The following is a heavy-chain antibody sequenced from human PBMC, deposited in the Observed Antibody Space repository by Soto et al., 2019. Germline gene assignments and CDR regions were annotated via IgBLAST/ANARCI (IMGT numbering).Heavy chain of an antibody. D-gene: IGHD3-10*01. CDR2: IDPRDSYS. V-gene: IGHV5-10-1*01. J-gene: IGHJ4*02. CDR3: ARTYYSGSGSYYIFDY. CDR1: GYSFTIYC. Sequence: PGESLKISCKGSGYSFTIYCITWVLQMPCKGLEWMGRIDPRDSYSSYSPSFQGHVTMSADKSISTAYLQWSSLMASDTAMYYCARTYYSGSGSYYIFDYWGRGTLVTVSS.